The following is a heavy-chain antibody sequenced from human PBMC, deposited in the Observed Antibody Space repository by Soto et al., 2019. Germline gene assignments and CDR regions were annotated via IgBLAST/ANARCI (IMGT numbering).Heavy chain of an antibody. Sequence: SETLSLTCAVYGGSFSGYYWSWIRQPPGKGLEWIGEINHSGSTNYNPSLKSRVTISVDTSKNQFSLKLSSVTAADTAVYYCASGRDTRGVTAHNWFDPWGQGTLVTVSS. CDR2: INHSGST. J-gene: IGHJ5*02. V-gene: IGHV4-34*01. CDR1: GGSFSGYY. D-gene: IGHD3-10*01. CDR3: ASGRDTRGVTAHNWFDP.